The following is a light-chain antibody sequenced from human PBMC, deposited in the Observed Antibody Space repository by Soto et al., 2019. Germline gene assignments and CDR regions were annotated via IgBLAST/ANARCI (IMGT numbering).Light chain of an antibody. CDR2: GAS. V-gene: IGKV3-15*01. Sequence: EIVLTQSPVTLSLSPGERATLSCRASQSVSSYLAWYQQKPGQAPRLLIYGASTRATGIPARFSGSGSGTEFTLTISSLQSEDFAVYYCQQYNDWPRTFGQGTKGDIK. CDR1: QSVSSY. J-gene: IGKJ1*01. CDR3: QQYNDWPRT.